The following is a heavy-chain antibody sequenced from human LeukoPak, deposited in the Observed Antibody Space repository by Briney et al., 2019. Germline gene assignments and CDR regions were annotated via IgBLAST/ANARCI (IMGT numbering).Heavy chain of an antibody. J-gene: IGHJ4*02. CDR1: GGSFSGYY. D-gene: IGHD5-24*01. Sequence: PSETLSLTCAVYGGSFSGYYWSWIRQPPGKGLEWIGEINHSGSTNYNPSLKSRVTISVDTSKNQFSLKLNSATAADTAVYYCARGERRLQARFDYWGQGSLVTVSS. CDR2: INHSGST. CDR3: ARGERRLQARFDY. V-gene: IGHV4-34*01.